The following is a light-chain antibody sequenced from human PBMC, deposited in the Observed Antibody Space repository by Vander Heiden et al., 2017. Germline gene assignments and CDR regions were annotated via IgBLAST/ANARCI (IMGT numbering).Light chain of an antibody. CDR3: CSFTGTNNYV. CDR1: SSDVGGYKY. V-gene: IGLV2-11*01. Sequence: QSALTQPRSVSGSPGQSVTISCTGTSSDVGGYKYVSWYQQHPGKAPKLMIYDVTKRPSGVPDRFSGYKSGNTASLTISGLQAADEADYFCCSFTGTNNYVFGSGTKVTVL. J-gene: IGLJ1*01. CDR2: DVT.